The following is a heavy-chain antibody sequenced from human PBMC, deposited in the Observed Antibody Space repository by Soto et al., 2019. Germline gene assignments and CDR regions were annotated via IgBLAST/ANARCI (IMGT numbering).Heavy chain of an antibody. D-gene: IGHD5-12*01. J-gene: IGHJ5*02. CDR3: AKESGDDFDQ. V-gene: IGHV3-30*18. Sequence: QVQLVESGGGVVQPGRSLRLSCAVSGFTFSSYGMHWVRQAPGKGLEWVTRISNDGSGTKYSGSVKGRFTVTRDNSKNTLYLQMNSLRPEDTAVSYCAKESGDDFDQLSEGSLVTTTS. CDR1: GFTFSSYG. CDR2: ISNDGSGT.